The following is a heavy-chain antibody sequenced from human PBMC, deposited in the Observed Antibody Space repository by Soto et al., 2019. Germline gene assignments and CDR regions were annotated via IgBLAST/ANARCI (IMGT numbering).Heavy chain of an antibody. V-gene: IGHV1-2*02. CDR1: GPTFIAYY. CDR3: ARVSVDVPE. D-gene: IGHD5-12*01. J-gene: IGHJ4*02. CDR2: IDPKSGGT. Sequence: QLLQSWAEVKKPGASVRVSCKTSGPTFIAYYIHWVRQAPGQGLEWMGWIDPKSGGTTYEQKFLGRVTMTRDTSINTAYMDLNRLTSDDTAVYYCARVSVDVPEWGQGTLITVSS.